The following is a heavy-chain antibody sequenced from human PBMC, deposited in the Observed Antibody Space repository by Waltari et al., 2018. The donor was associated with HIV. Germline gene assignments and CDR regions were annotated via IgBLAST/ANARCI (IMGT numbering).Heavy chain of an antibody. CDR1: TFRFSHYA. Sequence: EVQVVESGGGLVQPGGSLRLSCPVSTFRFSHYAMNWVRQAPGKGLEWVAYISMSSDTIYYADSVKGRFTISRDNAKNSLYLQMNSLRPEDTAIYYCARYFDALHFWGQGTLVTVSS. CDR3: ARYFDALHF. V-gene: IGHV3-48*01. CDR2: ISMSSDTI. J-gene: IGHJ4*02.